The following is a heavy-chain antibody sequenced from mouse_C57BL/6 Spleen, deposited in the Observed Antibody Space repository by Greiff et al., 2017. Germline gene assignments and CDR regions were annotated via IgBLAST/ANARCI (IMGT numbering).Heavy chain of an antibody. J-gene: IGHJ1*03. Sequence: VQLQQSGPELVKPGASVKMSCKASGYTFTDYNMHWVKQSHGKSLEWIGYINPNNGGTSYNQKFKGKATLTVNKSSSTAYMELHSLTSEDSAVYYCARDGYGWYFDVWGTGTTVTVSS. D-gene: IGHD2-2*01. CDR3: ARDGYGWYFDV. CDR2: INPNNGGT. V-gene: IGHV1-22*01. CDR1: GYTFTDYN.